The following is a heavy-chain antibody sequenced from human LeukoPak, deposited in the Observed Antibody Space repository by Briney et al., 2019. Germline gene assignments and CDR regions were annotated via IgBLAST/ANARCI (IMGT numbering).Heavy chain of an antibody. CDR1: GFTFSSYV. CDR2: IRYDGSNK. D-gene: IGHD2-8*01. V-gene: IGHV3-30*02. J-gene: IGHJ4*02. Sequence: GGSLRLSCAASGFTFSSYVMHWVRQAPGKGLEWVAFIRYDGSNKYYADSVKGRFTISRDNSKNTLHLQMNSLRAEDTAVYYCAKDRVGYCIDGLCFPVDYWGQGTLVTVSS. CDR3: AKDRVGYCIDGLCFPVDY.